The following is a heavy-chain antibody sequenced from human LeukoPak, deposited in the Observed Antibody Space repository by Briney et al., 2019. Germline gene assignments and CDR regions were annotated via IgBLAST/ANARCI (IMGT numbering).Heavy chain of an antibody. D-gene: IGHD6-13*01. CDR3: ASASSHRIAAGGDY. CDR1: GFIFSRYA. CDR2: IRPDGSDE. V-gene: IGHV3-33*03. J-gene: IGHJ4*02. Sequence: PGGSLRLSCAASGFIFSRYAIHWVRQAPGKGLEWVAVIRPDGSDEYYSDSMKGRFTISRDNAKNTLYLQMNSLRAEDTAVYYCASASSHRIAAGGDYWGQGTLVTVSS.